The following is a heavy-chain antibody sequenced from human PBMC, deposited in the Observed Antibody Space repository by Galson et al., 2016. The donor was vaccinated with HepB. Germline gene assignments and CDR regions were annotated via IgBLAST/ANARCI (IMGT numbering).Heavy chain of an antibody. V-gene: IGHV1-69*06. D-gene: IGHD3-16*01. J-gene: IGHJ5*02. CDR1: GGTFSSYL. Sequence: SVKVYCKASGGTFSSYLISWLRQAPGQGLEWMGGIIPIVDSANYAQKFRGRVTITADKTTSTAYMELRSLRSEDTAVYYCARDYDRRGWFDPWGQGTLVTVSS. CDR2: IIPIVDSA. CDR3: ARDYDRRGWFDP.